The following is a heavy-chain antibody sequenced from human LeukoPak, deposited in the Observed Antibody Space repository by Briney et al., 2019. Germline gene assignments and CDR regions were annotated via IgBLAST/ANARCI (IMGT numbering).Heavy chain of an antibody. CDR1: GGSISSSGYY. D-gene: IGHD2-2*01. Sequence: SSETLSLTCTVSGGSISSSGYYWGWIRQPPGKGLEWIGSIYYSGSTYYNPSLKSRVTISVDTSKNQFSLKLSSVTAADTAVYYCARRSLVVPAAMRGWGQGTLVTVSS. J-gene: IGHJ1*01. CDR2: IYYSGST. CDR3: ARRSLVVPAAMRG. V-gene: IGHV4-39*01.